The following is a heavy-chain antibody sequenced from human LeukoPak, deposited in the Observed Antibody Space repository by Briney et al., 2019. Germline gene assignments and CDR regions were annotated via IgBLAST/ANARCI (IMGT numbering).Heavy chain of an antibody. CDR1: GFTFSSYA. V-gene: IGHV3-23*01. Sequence: PGGSLRLSCAASGFTFSSYAMSWVRQAPGKGLEWVSAISGSGGSTYYEDSVKGRFTISRDNSKNTLFLQMNSLRAEDTAVYYCAKRTDYSNYGPFDYWGQGTLVTVSS. CDR2: ISGSGGST. J-gene: IGHJ4*02. D-gene: IGHD4-11*01. CDR3: AKRTDYSNYGPFDY.